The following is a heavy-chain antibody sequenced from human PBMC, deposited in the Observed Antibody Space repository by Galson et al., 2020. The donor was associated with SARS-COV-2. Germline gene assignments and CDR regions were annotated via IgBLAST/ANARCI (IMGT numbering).Heavy chain of an antibody. D-gene: IGHD3-10*01. CDR1: GYTFTNYG. CDR3: ARAPLGTVFHYYCYYMDV. V-gene: IGHV1-18*04. Sequence: ASVKVSCKASGYTFTNYGISWVRQAPGQGLEWLGWSSAYNGDTYYAQKIQGRVNMTTDTSTSTAYLDLRSLRPDDTAVYYCARAPLGTVFHYYCYYMDVWGKGTTVIVSS. J-gene: IGHJ6*03. CDR2: SSAYNGDT.